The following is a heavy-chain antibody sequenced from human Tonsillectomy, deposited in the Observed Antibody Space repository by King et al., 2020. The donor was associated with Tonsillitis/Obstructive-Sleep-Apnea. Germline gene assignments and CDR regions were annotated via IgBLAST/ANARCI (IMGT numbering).Heavy chain of an antibody. J-gene: IGHJ5*02. CDR1: GFTFTSYY. CDR2: INPTGGST. D-gene: IGHD1-26*01. CDR3: ARSVQGAINVNWFDP. Sequence: VQLVESGAEVKKPGASVKVSCQASGFTFTSYYMHWVRQTPEQGLEWMGIINPTGGSTSYPQNFQGRVTLTSDTSTNTVYMGLSSLRSEDTAVYFCARSVQGAINVNWFDPWGQGTLVTVSS. V-gene: IGHV1-46*01.